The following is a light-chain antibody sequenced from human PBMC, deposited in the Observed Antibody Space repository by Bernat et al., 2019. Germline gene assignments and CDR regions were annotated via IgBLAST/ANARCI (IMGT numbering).Light chain of an antibody. CDR2: IAS. CDR1: QSINNY. V-gene: IGKV1-39*01. CDR3: QQTYSVPWT. J-gene: IGKJ1*01. Sequence: IQMAQSPSSLSASVGDRVTISCRASQSINNYLHWYQQKPGEAPKLLIFIASSLRRGVPSRFTGSGSGTDFALTISNLQPEDTAIYYCQQTYSVPWTFGQGTKVEI.